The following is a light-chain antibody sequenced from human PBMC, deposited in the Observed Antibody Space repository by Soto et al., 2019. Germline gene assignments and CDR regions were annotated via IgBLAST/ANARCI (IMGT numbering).Light chain of an antibody. CDR3: QVWDSSSDPYAV. CDR1: NIGSKS. CDR2: YDS. V-gene: IGLV3-21*04. Sequence: SYDLTQPPSVSVAPGKTARITCGGNNIGSKSVHWYQQKPGQAPVLVIYYDSDRPSGIPERFSGSNSGNTATLTISRVEAGDEADYYCQVWDSSSDPYAVFGGGTQLTVL. J-gene: IGLJ7*01.